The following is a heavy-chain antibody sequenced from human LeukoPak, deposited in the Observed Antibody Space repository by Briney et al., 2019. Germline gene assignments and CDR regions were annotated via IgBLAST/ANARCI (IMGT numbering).Heavy chain of an antibody. D-gene: IGHD3-3*01. V-gene: IGHV3-7*01. Sequence: GGSLRLSCAASGFTFSSYYMSWVRQAPGKGLEWVVNIKQDGNEKYYVDSVNGRFTISRDNAKNSLFLQMNTLRVEDTAVYYCARDLFPLVTNFGVLSYFDYWGQGTLVTVSS. CDR3: ARDLFPLVTNFGVLSYFDY. CDR1: GFTFSSYY. CDR2: IKQDGNEK. J-gene: IGHJ4*02.